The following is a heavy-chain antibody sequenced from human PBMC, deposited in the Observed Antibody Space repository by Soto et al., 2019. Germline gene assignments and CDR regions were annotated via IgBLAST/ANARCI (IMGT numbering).Heavy chain of an antibody. CDR3: ARGPSPGRGVVPAAIHDYYYGMDV. D-gene: IGHD2-2*01. CDR1: GGTFSSYA. CDR2: IIPIFGTA. Sequence: QVQLVQSGAEVKKPGSSVKVSCKASGGTFSSYAISWVRQAPGQGLEWMGGIIPIFGTANYAQKFQGRVTITADESTSTAYMELSSLRSEDTAVYYCARGPSPGRGVVPAAIHDYYYGMDVWGQGTTVTVSS. V-gene: IGHV1-69*01. J-gene: IGHJ6*02.